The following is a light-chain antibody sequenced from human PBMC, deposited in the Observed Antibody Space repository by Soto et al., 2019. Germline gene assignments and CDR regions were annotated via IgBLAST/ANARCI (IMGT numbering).Light chain of an antibody. V-gene: IGLV2-14*01. CDR2: EVT. Sequence: QSVLTQPASVSGSPGQSITISCTGTNNDVGGYNYVSWYQQHPGKAPKLMIYEVTHRPSGVSNRFSGSKSGNTASLTVSGLQAEDEADYYCSSYAGSSNVFGTGTKLTVL. CDR1: NNDVGGYNY. CDR3: SSYAGSSNV. J-gene: IGLJ1*01.